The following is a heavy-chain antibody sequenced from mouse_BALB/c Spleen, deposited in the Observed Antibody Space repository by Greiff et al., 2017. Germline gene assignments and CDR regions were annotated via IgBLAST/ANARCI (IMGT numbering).Heavy chain of an antibody. CDR2: IYPGSGST. J-gene: IGHJ3*01. Sequence: QVQLQQPGAELVKPGTSVKLSCKASGYTFTSYWINWVKLRPGQGLEWIGDIYPGSGSTNYNEKFKSKATLTVDTSSSTAYMQLSSLASEDSALYSCARGYYWFAYWGQGTLVTVSA. CDR3: ARGYYWFAY. D-gene: IGHD2-3*01. V-gene: IGHV1-55*01. CDR1: GYTFTSYW.